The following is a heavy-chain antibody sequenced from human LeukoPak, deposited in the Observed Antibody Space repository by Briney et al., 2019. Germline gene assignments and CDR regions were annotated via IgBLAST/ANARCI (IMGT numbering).Heavy chain of an antibody. J-gene: IGHJ4*02. CDR2: IYSGGST. Sequence: GGSLRLSCAASGFTVSSNYMSWVRQAPGRGLEWVSVIYSGGSTYYADSVKGRFTISRDNSKNTLYLQMNSLRAEDTAVYYCARNYYYDSSGYYWEFDYWGQGTLVTVSS. CDR3: ARNYYYDSSGYYWEFDY. CDR1: GFTVSSNY. D-gene: IGHD3-22*01. V-gene: IGHV3-66*02.